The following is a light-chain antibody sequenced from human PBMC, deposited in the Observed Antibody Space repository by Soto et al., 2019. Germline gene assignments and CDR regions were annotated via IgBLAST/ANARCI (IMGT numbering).Light chain of an antibody. V-gene: IGKV1-5*01. J-gene: IGKJ1*01. CDR3: QQYNTYWT. CDR2: AAS. Sequence: GDRATITCRASQSISSRLAWYQQKPGKAPKVLIYAASSLESGVPSRFSGSGSGTEFTLTITSLQPDDFATYYCQQYNTYWTFGQGTKVEIK. CDR1: QSISSR.